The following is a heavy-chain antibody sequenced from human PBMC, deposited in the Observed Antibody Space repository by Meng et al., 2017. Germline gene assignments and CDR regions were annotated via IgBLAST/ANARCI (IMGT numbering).Heavy chain of an antibody. Sequence: GESLKISCAASGFTFSSYAMHWVRQAPGKGLEWVAVISYDGSNKYYADSVKGRFTISRDNSKNTLYLQMNSLRAEDTAVYYCARDRWAEDAEVIWFGELLYYWGQGTLVTVSS. CDR1: GFTFSSYA. V-gene: IGHV3-30*04. CDR2: ISYDGSNK. D-gene: IGHD3-10*01. J-gene: IGHJ4*02. CDR3: ARDRWAEDAEVIWFGELLYY.